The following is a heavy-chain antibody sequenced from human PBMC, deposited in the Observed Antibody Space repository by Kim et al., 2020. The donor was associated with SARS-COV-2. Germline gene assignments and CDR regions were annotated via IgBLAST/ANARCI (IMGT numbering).Heavy chain of an antibody. Sequence: TKYGQKVQGRVIMTTDTSTNTVYMELWSLRSDDTAMYYCARGAYGDVSFDYWGQGTLVTVSS. CDR3: ARGAYGDVSFDY. CDR2: T. J-gene: IGHJ4*02. V-gene: IGHV1-18*01. D-gene: IGHD4-17*01.